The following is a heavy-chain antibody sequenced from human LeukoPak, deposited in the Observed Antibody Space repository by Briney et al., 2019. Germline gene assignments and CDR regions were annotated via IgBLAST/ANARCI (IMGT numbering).Heavy chain of an antibody. D-gene: IGHD5-12*01. Sequence: PGGSLRLSCAASEFSVGSNYMTWVRQAPGKGLEWVSLIYIGGSTYYADSVKGRFTISRDNSKNTLYLQMNSLSAEDTAVYYCARGHSGYHNTGGQGTLVTVSS. V-gene: IGHV3-66*01. CDR1: EFSVGSNY. J-gene: IGHJ4*02. CDR3: ARGHSGYHNT. CDR2: IYIGGST.